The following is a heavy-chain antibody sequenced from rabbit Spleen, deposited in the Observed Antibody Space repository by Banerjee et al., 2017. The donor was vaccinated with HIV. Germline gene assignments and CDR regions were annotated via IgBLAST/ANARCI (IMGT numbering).Heavy chain of an antibody. J-gene: IGHJ6*01. CDR3: ARAGYAGYGYDL. D-gene: IGHD6-1*01. V-gene: IGHV1S7*01. CDR2: IYPNWDNK. Sequence: QLTETGGGLVQPGGSLTLSCKASGVDFTNYYITWVRQAPGKGLEWIGIIYPNWDNKDYANWVNGRFTISLDNAQNTVFLQMTSLTAADTASYFCARAGYAGYGYDLWGPGTLVTVS. CDR1: GVDFTNYY.